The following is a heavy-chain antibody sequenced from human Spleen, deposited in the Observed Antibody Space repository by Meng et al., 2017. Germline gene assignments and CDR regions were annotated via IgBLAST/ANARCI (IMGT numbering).Heavy chain of an antibody. J-gene: IGHJ4*02. CDR3: ARGRRNEPLFDY. D-gene: IGHD1-14*01. CDR2: LIAVFDKT. Sequence: QVQLVQSGAEVKKPGASVKVSCRASGYTFRNYGVTWVRQAPGQGLEWMGGLIAVFDKTKAAPRFQDRVTFTADESTSTAYMELSSLTFDDTAVYFCARGRRNEPLFDYWGQGTLVTVSS. CDR1: GYTFRNYG. V-gene: IGHV1-69*13.